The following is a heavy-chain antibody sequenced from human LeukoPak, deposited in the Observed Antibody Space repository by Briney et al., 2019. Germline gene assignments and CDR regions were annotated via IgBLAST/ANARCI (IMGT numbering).Heavy chain of an antibody. CDR3: ARALRDYKGFDP. Sequence: GGSLRLSCAASGFTFSSYSMNWVRQAPGKGLEWVSSISSSNSYIYYADSVKGRFTISRDNAKNSLYLQMNSLRAEDTALYYCARALRDYKGFDPWGQGTLVTVSS. CDR1: GFTFSSYS. D-gene: IGHD4-11*01. CDR2: ISSSNSYI. J-gene: IGHJ5*02. V-gene: IGHV3-21*01.